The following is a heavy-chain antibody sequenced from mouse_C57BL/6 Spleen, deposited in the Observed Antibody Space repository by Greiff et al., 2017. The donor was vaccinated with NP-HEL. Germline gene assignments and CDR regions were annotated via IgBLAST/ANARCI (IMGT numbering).Heavy chain of an antibody. J-gene: IGHJ2*01. CDR2: IYPGDGDT. CDR3: ARGINGRYYFDY. Sequence: VQLVESGPELVKPGASVKISCKASGYAFSSSWMNWVKQRPGKGLEWIGRIYPGDGDTNYNGKFKGKATLTADKSSSTAYMQLSSLTSEDSAVYFCARGINGRYYFDYWGQGTTLTVSS. CDR1: GYAFSSSW. V-gene: IGHV1-82*01.